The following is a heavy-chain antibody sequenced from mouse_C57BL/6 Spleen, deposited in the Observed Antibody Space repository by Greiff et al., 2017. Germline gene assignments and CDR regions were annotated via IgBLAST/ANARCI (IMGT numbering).Heavy chain of an antibody. J-gene: IGHJ2*01. CDR3: ARKTTVAGYFDY. D-gene: IGHD1-1*01. Sequence: VQLQQPGAELVKPGASVKLSCKASGYTFTSYWMQWVKQRPGQGLEWIGEIDPSDSYTNYNQKFKGKATLTVDTSSSTAYMQRSSLTSEDSAVYYCARKTTVAGYFDYWGQGTTLTVSS. CDR1: GYTFTSYW. CDR2: IDPSDSYT. V-gene: IGHV1-50*01.